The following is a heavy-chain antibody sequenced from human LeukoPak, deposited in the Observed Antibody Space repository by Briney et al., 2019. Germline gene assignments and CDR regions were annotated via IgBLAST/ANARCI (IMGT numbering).Heavy chain of an antibody. CDR1: GFTFSSYA. Sequence: GGSLRLSCAASGFTFSSYAMSWVRQAPGKGLEWVSAISGSGGSTYYADPVKGRFTISRDNSKNTLYLQMNSLRAEDTAVYYCAKDPVRGGRTALYYFDYWGQGTLVTVSS. D-gene: IGHD2-15*01. J-gene: IGHJ4*02. V-gene: IGHV3-23*01. CDR3: AKDPVRGGRTALYYFDY. CDR2: ISGSGGST.